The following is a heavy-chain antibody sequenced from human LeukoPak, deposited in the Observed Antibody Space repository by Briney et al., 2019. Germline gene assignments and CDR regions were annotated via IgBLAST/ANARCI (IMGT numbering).Heavy chain of an antibody. CDR2: ISSSSSYI. CDR3: ARDFYDFWSGYYLDY. V-gene: IGHV3-21*01. J-gene: IGHJ4*02. CDR1: GFTFSSYS. D-gene: IGHD3-3*01. Sequence: GGSLRLSCAASGFTFSSYSMNWVRQAPGKGLEWVSSISSSSSYIYYADSVKGRFTISRDKAKNSLYLQMNSLRAEDTAVYYCARDFYDFWSGYYLDYWGQGTLVTVSS.